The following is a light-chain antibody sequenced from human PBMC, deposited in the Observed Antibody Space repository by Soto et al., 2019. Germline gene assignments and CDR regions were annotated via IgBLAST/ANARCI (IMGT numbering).Light chain of an antibody. J-gene: IGLJ3*02. CDR3: SSDTSGSTRV. Sequence: QSALTQPASVSGSPGQSITISCTGTSSDVGGYNYVSWYQQHPGKAPKLMIYEVSNRPSGVSNRFLRSKSGYTASLTISGLQADDEAECHCSSDTSGSTRVFGGGTKLTVL. CDR1: SSDVGGYNY. V-gene: IGLV2-14*01. CDR2: EVS.